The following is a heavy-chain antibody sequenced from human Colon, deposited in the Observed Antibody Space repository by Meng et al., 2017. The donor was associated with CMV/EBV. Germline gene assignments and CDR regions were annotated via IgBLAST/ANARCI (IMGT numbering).Heavy chain of an antibody. CDR2: IRGDAQRV. CDR1: GFIFDDYT. D-gene: IGHD3-3*01. CDR3: ARDSSYSTFWSGQGGFDH. J-gene: IGHJ4*02. V-gene: IGHV3-43D*03. Sequence: ESLKISCEASGFIFDDYTMHWVRQAPGQGLEWVALIRGDAQRVFYGESVQGRFTISRDNRKSALYLEMDRLRPEDTAFYYCARDSSYSTFWSGQGGFDHWGQGTLVTVSS.